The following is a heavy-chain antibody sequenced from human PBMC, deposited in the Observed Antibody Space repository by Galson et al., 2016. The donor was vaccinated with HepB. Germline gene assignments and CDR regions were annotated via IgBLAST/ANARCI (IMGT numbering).Heavy chain of an antibody. CDR3: ARDRSSGSGNFGY. D-gene: IGHD3-10*01. V-gene: IGHV4-31*03. CDR1: GGSISSGGYY. CDR2: IYQSGST. Sequence: TLSLTCTVSGGSISSGGYYWSWIRQHPGKGLEWIGYIYQSGSTYYNPSLKSRVSISVDTSKNQFSLRLSSVTAADTAVYYCARDRSSGSGNFGYWGQGTLVTVSS. J-gene: IGHJ4*02.